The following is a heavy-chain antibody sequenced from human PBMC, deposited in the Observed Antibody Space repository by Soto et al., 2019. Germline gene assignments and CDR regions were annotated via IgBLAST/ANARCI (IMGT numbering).Heavy chain of an antibody. J-gene: IGHJ4*02. CDR2: ISWNSGNL. D-gene: IGHD4-17*01. CDR1: GFTFDNYA. CDR3: AKGASTTVFAFNDY. V-gene: IGHV3-9*01. Sequence: EVQLVESGGGLVQPGRSLRLSCAASGFTFDNYAMHWVRQPPGKGLEWVSSISWNSGNLGYADSVKGRFTISRDNAKNSLYLQMNSLRGEDTALYYWAKGASTTVFAFNDYWVQGTLVTVSS.